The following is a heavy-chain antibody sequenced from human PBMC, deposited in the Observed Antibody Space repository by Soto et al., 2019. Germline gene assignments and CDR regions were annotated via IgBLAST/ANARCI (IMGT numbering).Heavy chain of an antibody. Sequence: PGGSLRLSCVASGFTFSTYPMHWVRQAPGKGLEYVSAITSNGGSTYYAESVKGRFTISRDNSKNTLYLQMGSLRAEDMAVYYCARVFFDSGGYYYDYWGQGTLVTVSS. CDR3: ARVFFDSGGYYYDY. J-gene: IGHJ4*02. V-gene: IGHV3-64*02. CDR2: ITSNGGST. D-gene: IGHD3-22*01. CDR1: GFTFSTYP.